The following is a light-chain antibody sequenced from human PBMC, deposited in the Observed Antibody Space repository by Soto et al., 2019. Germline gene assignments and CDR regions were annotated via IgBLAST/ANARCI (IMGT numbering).Light chain of an antibody. V-gene: IGKV4-1*01. Sequence: DIVMTQSPEFLAVSLGERATINCKSSQNVLYSPNNKNYLGWFQQRPGQPPKLLIYWASMRESGVPDRFSGSGSGTDLTLNINILQAEDVAGYYCQQYHSAPWTFGQGTRVEIK. CDR1: QNVLYSPNNKNY. CDR2: WAS. J-gene: IGKJ1*01. CDR3: QQYHSAPWT.